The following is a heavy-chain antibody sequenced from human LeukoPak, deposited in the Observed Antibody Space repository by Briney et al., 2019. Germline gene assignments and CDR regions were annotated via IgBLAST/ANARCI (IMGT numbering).Heavy chain of an antibody. J-gene: IGHJ4*02. Sequence: GGSLRLSCAASGFTFDDYGMSWVRQAPGKGLEWVATISQDVSQKYYVDSVKGRFTISRDNAKNSLYLQMNSLRAEDTAVYYCARESGSVTSEVDFDYWGQGTLVTVSS. CDR1: GFTFDDYG. D-gene: IGHD4-17*01. CDR3: ARESGSVTSEVDFDY. CDR2: ISQDVSQK. V-gene: IGHV3-7*01.